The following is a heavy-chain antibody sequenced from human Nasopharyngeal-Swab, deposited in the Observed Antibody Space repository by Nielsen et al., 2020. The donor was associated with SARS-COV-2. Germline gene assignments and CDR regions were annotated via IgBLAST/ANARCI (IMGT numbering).Heavy chain of an antibody. V-gene: IGHV3-30*03. J-gene: IGHJ4*02. CDR2: ISYDGSNK. D-gene: IGHD1-26*01. Sequence: GGSRRLSCAASGFTFSSYGMHWVRQAPGKGLEWVAVISYDGSNKYYADSVKGRFTISRDNSKNTLYLQMNSLRAEDTAVYYCAREGIVGATDLSFDYWGQGTLVTVSS. CDR3: AREGIVGATDLSFDY. CDR1: GFTFSSYG.